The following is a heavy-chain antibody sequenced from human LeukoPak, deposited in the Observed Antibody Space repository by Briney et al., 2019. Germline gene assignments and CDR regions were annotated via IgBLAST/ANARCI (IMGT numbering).Heavy chain of an antibody. J-gene: IGHJ4*02. V-gene: IGHV3-11*01. CDR1: GFSFSDYY. CDR3: AKGGKWDVTPFDY. D-gene: IGHD1-26*01. Sequence: GGSLRLSCAASGFSFSDYYMSWIRQAPGKGLEWVSYISSGGSTIYYADSVKGRFTISRDNAKNSLYLQMNSLRAEDTAVYYCAKGGKWDVTPFDYWGQGTLVTVSS. CDR2: ISSGGSTI.